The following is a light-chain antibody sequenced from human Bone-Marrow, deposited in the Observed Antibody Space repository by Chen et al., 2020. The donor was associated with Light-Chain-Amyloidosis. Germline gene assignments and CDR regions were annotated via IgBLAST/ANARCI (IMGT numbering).Light chain of an antibody. CDR1: RSSIGTNT. V-gene: IGLV1-44*01. Sequence: QSVLTQPPSASGTPWQRVTISCSGSRSSIGTNTVNWYQQFPGTAPKLLIYFNSQRPSGVPDRFSGSKSGTSASLAISGLQSDDEADYFCAAWDDGLNGVLFGGGTKLTVL. CDR2: FNS. CDR3: AAWDDGLNGVL. J-gene: IGLJ2*01.